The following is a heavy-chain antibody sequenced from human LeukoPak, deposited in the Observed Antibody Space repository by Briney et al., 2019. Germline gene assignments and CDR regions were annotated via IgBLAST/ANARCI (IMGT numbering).Heavy chain of an antibody. CDR1: GFTFSSYG. J-gene: IGHJ4*02. CDR2: IWYDGSNK. CDR3: ASKSSPTGGY. Sequence: PGGSLRLSCAASGFTFSSYGMHWVRQAPGKGLEWVAVIWYDGSNKYYADSVKGRFTISRDNSKNMLYLQMNSLRAEDTAVYYCASKSSPTGGYWGQGTLITVSS. D-gene: IGHD2-2*01. V-gene: IGHV3-33*01.